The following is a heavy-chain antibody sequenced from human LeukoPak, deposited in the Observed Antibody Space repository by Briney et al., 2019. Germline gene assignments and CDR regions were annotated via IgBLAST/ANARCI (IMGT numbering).Heavy chain of an antibody. V-gene: IGHV1-2*06. CDR1: GGTFSSYA. Sequence: GASVKVSCKASGGTFSSYAISWVRQAPGQGLEWMGRINPNSGGTNYAQKFQGRVTMTRDTSISTAYMELSRLRSDDTAVYYCARAASGDDFWSGYYDYFDYWGQGTLVTVSS. J-gene: IGHJ4*02. CDR3: ARAASGDDFWSGYYDYFDY. CDR2: INPNSGGT. D-gene: IGHD3-3*01.